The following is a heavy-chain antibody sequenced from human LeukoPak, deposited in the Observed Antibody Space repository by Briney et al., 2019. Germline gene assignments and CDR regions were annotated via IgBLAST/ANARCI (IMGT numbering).Heavy chain of an antibody. CDR1: GGSFSGYY. D-gene: IGHD6-19*01. V-gene: IGHV4-34*01. CDR3: ARHPSVAGTKGGFDH. CDR2: INHSGST. Sequence: SETLSLTCAVYGGSFSGYYWSWIRQPPGKGLEWIGEINHSGSTNYNPSLKSRVTMSVDTSKNQFSLKLSSVTAADTAVYYCARHPSVAGTKGGFDHWGQGTLVTVSS. J-gene: IGHJ4*02.